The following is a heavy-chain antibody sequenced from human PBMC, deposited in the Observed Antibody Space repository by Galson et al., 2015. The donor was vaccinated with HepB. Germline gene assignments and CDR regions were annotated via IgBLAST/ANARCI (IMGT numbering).Heavy chain of an antibody. D-gene: IGHD6-19*01. CDR2: IYSGGST. CDR3: ARSGGAVAGSFDY. J-gene: IGHJ4*02. Sequence: SLRLSCAASGFTVSSNYMSWVRQAPGKGLEWVSVIYSGGSTYYADSVKGRFTISRDNSKNTLYLQMNSLRAEDTAVYYCARSGGAVAGSFDYWGQGTLVTVSS. CDR1: GFTVSSNY. V-gene: IGHV3-53*01.